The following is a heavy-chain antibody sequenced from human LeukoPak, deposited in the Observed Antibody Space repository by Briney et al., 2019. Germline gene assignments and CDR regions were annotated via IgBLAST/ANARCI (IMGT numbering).Heavy chain of an antibody. J-gene: IGHJ4*02. V-gene: IGHV3-66*02. CDR1: GINVSSNY. D-gene: IGHD6-13*01. CDR2: IYGGDAA. Sequence: GGSLRLSCAASGINVSSNYMTWIRQAPGEGLEWVSLIYGGDAAYYAESVRGRFMISRDNLKNTLFLQMNSLRVEDTAVYYCVTSTGQQFIPYDYWGQGTHVTVSS. CDR3: VTSTGQQFIPYDY.